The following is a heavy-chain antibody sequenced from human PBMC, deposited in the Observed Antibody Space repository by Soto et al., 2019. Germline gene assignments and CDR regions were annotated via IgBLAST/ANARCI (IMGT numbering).Heavy chain of an antibody. CDR1: RGTFSSYA. CDR3: ARVVHYFHP. D-gene: IGHD3-10*01. J-gene: IGHJ5*02. CDR2: IIPISGTA. Sequence: SVKVSCKASRGTFSSYAMSWVRQAPGQGLEWMGGIIPISGTANYAQKFQGRVTITADESTNTTYMELRSLRSDDTDVYYCARVVHYFHPWGQGALVTVSS. V-gene: IGHV1-69*13.